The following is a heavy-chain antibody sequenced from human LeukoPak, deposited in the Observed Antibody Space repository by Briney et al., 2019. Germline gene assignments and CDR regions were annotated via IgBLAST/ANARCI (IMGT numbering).Heavy chain of an antibody. D-gene: IGHD2-21*02. J-gene: IGHJ4*02. Sequence: ASVKVSCKASGFTFTSSAMQWVRQARGQRLEWIGWIVVGSGNTNYAQKFQERVTITRDMSTSTAYMELSSLRSEDTAVYYCAAGSDIVVVTAMLYWGRGTLVTVSS. CDR1: GFTFTSSA. CDR2: IVVGSGNT. V-gene: IGHV1-58*02. CDR3: AAGSDIVVVTAMLY.